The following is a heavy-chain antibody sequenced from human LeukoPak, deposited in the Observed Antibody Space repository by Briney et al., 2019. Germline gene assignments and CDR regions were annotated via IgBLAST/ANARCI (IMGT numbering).Heavy chain of an antibody. CDR1: GFTFSDYY. V-gene: IGHV3-11*05. J-gene: IGHJ5*02. CDR2: ISSSSSYT. Sequence: GGSLRLSCAASGFTFSDYYMSWIRQAPGKGLEWVSYISSSSSYTNYADSVKGRFTISRDNAKNSLFLQMNSLRAEDTAVYYCARDPQVYGDFDNWFDPWGQGTLVTVSS. CDR3: ARDPQVYGDFDNWFDP. D-gene: IGHD4-17*01.